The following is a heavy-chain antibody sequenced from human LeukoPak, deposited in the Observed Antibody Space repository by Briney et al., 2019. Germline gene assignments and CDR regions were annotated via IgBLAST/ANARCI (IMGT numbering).Heavy chain of an antibody. J-gene: IGHJ4*02. Sequence: GGSLRLSCAASGFTFRSFGMHWVRQAPGKGLEWVAIIWYDGSDKYYADSVKGRFTVSRDNSRNTLHLQVNSLRAEDTAVYYYARDRGTTSSAGYYFDMWGQGALVTVSS. CDR3: ARDRGTTSSAGYYFDM. CDR2: IWYDGSDK. D-gene: IGHD6-6*01. CDR1: GFTFRSFG. V-gene: IGHV3-33*01.